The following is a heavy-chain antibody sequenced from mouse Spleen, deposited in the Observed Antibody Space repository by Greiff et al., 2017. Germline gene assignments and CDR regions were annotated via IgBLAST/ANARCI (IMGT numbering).Heavy chain of an antibody. CDR2: INPYNDGT. Sequence: EVQVVESGPELVKPGASVKMSCKASGYTFTSYVMHWVKQKPGQGLEWIGYINPYNDGTKYNQKFKDKATLTADKSSSTAYMQLSSLTYEDSAVYYCARRGHDGSPPWFAYWGQGTLVTVSA. J-gene: IGHJ3*01. V-gene: IGHV1-14*01. CDR3: ARRGHDGSPPWFAY. CDR1: GYTFTSYV. D-gene: IGHD1-1*02.